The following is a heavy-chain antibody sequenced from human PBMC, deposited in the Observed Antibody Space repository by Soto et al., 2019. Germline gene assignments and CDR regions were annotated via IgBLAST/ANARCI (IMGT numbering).Heavy chain of an antibody. Sequence: GGSLRLSCAASGFTFSSYWMSWVRQAPGKGLEWVANIKQDGSEKYYVDSVKGRFTISRDNAKNSLYLQMNSLRAEDTAVYYCARGPYDILTGYSFDYWGQGTLVTVSS. V-gene: IGHV3-7*01. CDR3: ARGPYDILTGYSFDY. CDR1: GFTFSSYW. CDR2: IKQDGSEK. J-gene: IGHJ4*02. D-gene: IGHD3-9*01.